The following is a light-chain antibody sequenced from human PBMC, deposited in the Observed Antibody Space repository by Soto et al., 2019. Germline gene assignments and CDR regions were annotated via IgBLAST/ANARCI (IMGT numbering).Light chain of an antibody. CDR1: QSVSSD. V-gene: IGKV3-15*01. J-gene: IGKJ4*01. CDR3: QQYYNWPLT. Sequence: EIVMTQSPATLSVSPGERATLSCRASQSVSSDLVWYQQKPGQAPRLLIYGASTRATGFPARFSGSGSGTEFILTISSLQSEDFALYYCQQYYNWPLTFGGGTKVEIK. CDR2: GAS.